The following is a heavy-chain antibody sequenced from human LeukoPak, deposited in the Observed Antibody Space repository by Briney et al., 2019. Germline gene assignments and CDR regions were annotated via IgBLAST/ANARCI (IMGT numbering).Heavy chain of an antibody. Sequence: GGSLRLSCAASGFTFSSYSMNWVRQAPPKGLEWVSSISSSSSYIYYADSVKRRFTISRDNAKNSLYLQMNSLRAEDTAVYYCARDPYEATGPWGQGTLVTVSS. D-gene: IGHD5-12*01. J-gene: IGHJ5*02. CDR2: ISSSSSYI. CDR3: ARDPYEATGP. CDR1: GFTFSSYS. V-gene: IGHV3-21*01.